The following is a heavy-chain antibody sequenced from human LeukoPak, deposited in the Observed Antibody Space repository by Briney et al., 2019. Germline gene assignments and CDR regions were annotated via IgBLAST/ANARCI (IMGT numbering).Heavy chain of an antibody. CDR2: INHSGST. CDR1: GGSFSGYY. J-gene: IGHJ4*02. D-gene: IGHD2-21*02. V-gene: IGHV4-34*01. CDR3: ARAGCGGDCYSNDY. Sequence: SETLSLTCAVYGGSFSGYYWSWIRQPPGKGLEWIGEINHSGSTNYNPSLKSRVTISVDTSKNQFSLKLSSVTAADTAVYYCARAGCGGDCYSNDYWGQGTLVTVSS.